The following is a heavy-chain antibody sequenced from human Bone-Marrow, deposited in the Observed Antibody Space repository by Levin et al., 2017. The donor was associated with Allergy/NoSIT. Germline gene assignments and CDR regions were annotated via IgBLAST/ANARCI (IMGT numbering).Heavy chain of an antibody. CDR3: ARWMDSRGYLHFDY. Sequence: KISCKASGGTFSSYAISWVRQAPGQGLEWMGGIIPIFGTANYAQKFQGRVTITADESTSTAYMELSSLRSEDTAVYYCARWMDSRGYLHFDYWGQGTLVTVSS. V-gene: IGHV1-69*01. CDR1: GGTFSSYA. J-gene: IGHJ4*02. CDR2: IIPIFGTA. D-gene: IGHD3-22*01.